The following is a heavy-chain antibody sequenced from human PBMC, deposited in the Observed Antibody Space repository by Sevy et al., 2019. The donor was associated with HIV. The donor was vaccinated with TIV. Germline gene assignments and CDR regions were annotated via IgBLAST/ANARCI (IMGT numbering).Heavy chain of an antibody. CDR1: GFTFSSYG. D-gene: IGHD2-15*01. Sequence: GGSLRLSCAASGFTFSSYGMHWVRQAPGKGLEWVAVISYDGSNKYYADSVKGRFTISRDNSKNTLYLQMNSLRAEDTAVYYCAKDRGYCSGGSCLYYYYYGMDVWGQGTTVTVSS. J-gene: IGHJ6*02. V-gene: IGHV3-30*18. CDR2: ISYDGSNK. CDR3: AKDRGYCSGGSCLYYYYYGMDV.